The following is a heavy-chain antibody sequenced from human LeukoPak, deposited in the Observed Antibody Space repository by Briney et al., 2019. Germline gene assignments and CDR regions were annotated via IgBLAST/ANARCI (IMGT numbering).Heavy chain of an antibody. V-gene: IGHV4-30-4*08. CDR2: INHSGST. J-gene: IGHJ4*02. D-gene: IGHD3-10*01. Sequence: SETLSLTCSVSGGSISSGNFDWSWIRQPPGKGLEWIGNINHSGSTYYNPSLKSRVTISADTSKNQFSLTLSSVTAADTAVYYCARGWRITMVRGVIAYYFDYWGQGTLVTVSS. CDR3: ARGWRITMVRGVIAYYFDY. CDR1: GGSISSGNFD.